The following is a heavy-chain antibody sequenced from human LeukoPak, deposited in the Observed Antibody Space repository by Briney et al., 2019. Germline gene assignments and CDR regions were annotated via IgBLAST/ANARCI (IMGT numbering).Heavy chain of an antibody. CDR2: IVGSSSYT. J-gene: IGHJ6*02. CDR3: ARDIDLTAGIMDV. CDR1: GFTFSDYH. V-gene: IGHV3-11*05. D-gene: IGHD1-14*01. Sequence: AGSLRLSCAASGFTFSDYHMSWIRQAPGKGLEWVSFIVGSSSYTNYADSVRGRFTISRDNAKNSLYLQMNSLRAEDTAVYYCARDIDLTAGIMDVWGQGTTVTVSS.